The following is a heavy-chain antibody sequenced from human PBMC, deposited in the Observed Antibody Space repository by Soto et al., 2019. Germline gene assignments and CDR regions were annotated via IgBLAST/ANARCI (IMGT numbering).Heavy chain of an antibody. CDR3: ARSGGYGDYYFDY. CDR2: INPNSGGT. CDR1: GYTFTGYY. J-gene: IGHJ4*02. D-gene: IGHD4-17*01. Sequence: GASVKVSCKASGYTFTGYYMHWVRQAPGQGLEWMGWINPNSGGTNYAQKFQGWVTMTRDTSISTAYMELSRLRSDDTAVYYCARSGGYGDYYFDYWGQVTLGTVSS. V-gene: IGHV1-2*04.